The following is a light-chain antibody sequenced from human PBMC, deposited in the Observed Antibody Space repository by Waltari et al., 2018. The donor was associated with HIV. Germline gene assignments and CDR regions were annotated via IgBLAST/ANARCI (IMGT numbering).Light chain of an antibody. CDR1: QSINNF. Sequence: DIQMTQSRSSLSASVGDRVTITCRASQSINNFLNWYQEKPGKDPKLLIYGASRLHSRVPSRFSGSGSGTDFTLTVHSLQPEDFATYYCQQSYTTRWTFGLGTKVEMK. J-gene: IGKJ1*01. CDR3: QQSYTTRWT. CDR2: GAS. V-gene: IGKV1-39*01.